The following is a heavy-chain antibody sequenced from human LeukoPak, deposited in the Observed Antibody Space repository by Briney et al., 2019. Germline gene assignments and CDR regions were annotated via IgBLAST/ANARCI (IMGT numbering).Heavy chain of an antibody. V-gene: IGHV4-34*01. CDR1: GGSFSGYY. D-gene: IGHD5-18*01. J-gene: IGHJ4*02. Sequence: SETLSLTCAVYGGSFSGYYWSWIRQPPGKGLEWIGEINHSGSTNYNPSLKSRVTISVDTSKNQFSLKVSSVTAADTAVYYCAREGGYSYGDAPLHFDNWGQGTLVTVSS. CDR3: AREGGYSYGDAPLHFDN. CDR2: INHSGST.